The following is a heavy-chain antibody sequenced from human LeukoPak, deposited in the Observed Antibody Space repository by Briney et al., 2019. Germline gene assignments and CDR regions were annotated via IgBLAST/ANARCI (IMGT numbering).Heavy chain of an antibody. Sequence: GGSLRHSRAAPGFTFSTYAMSWVRQAPGKGLEWVSALSGSGGSTYYADPVKGRFTISRDNSKTTPYLQMNSRRAEDTPVLYFAPISLKAHNWFDPWGQGTLVTVSS. V-gene: IGHV3-23*01. CDR3: APISLKAHNWFDP. CDR2: LSGSGGST. CDR1: GFTFSTYA. J-gene: IGHJ5*02.